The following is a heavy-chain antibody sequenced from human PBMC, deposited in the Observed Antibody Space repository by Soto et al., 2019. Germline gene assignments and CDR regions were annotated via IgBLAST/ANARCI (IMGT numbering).Heavy chain of an antibody. CDR1: AFTFSDYY. D-gene: IGHD2-15*01. CDR2: ISGNGNTI. V-gene: IGHV3-11*01. Sequence: GGSLRLSCAASAFTFSDYYMGWIRQAPGKGLEWLSYISGNGNTIYYADSVKGRFTVSRDNAKNLLYLQMNSLKAEDTAVYYCAASAVVAAHYWGQGALVTVSS. CDR3: AASAVVAAHY. J-gene: IGHJ4*02.